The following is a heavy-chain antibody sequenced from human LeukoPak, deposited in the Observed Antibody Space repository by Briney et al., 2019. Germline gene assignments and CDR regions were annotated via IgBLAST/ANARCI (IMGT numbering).Heavy chain of an antibody. Sequence: GGSLRLSCAASGFTFSSYSMSWVRQAPGKGLEWVSAISGSGGSTYYADSVKGRFTISRDNSKNTLYLQMNSLRAEDTAVYYCAKSRLCCSGWYHWGQGTLVTVSS. CDR1: GFTFSSYS. CDR2: ISGSGGST. CDR3: AKSRLCCSGWYH. J-gene: IGHJ4*02. V-gene: IGHV3-23*01. D-gene: IGHD6-19*01.